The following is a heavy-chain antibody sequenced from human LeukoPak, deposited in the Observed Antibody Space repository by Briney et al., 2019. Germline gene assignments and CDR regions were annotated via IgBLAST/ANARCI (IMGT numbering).Heavy chain of an antibody. D-gene: IGHD2/OR15-2a*01. CDR1: GGSINTYY. J-gene: IGHJ3*01. CDR2: IYTSGNT. V-gene: IGHV4-4*07. Sequence: PSETLSLTCTVSGGSINTYYWSWIRQPAGKALEWIGRIYTSGNTDYNPSLESRVTMSKDTSRNQFSLTLSYVTAADTAVYYCARAEPRYCNGATCSSGAFDVWGQGTMVTVSS. CDR3: ARAEPRYCNGATCSSGAFDV.